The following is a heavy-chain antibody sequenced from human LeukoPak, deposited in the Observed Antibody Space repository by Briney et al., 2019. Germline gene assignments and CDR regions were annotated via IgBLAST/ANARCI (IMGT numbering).Heavy chain of an antibody. Sequence: PSETLSLTCAVYGGSFSGYYWSWIRQPPGKGLEWIGEINHSGSTNYNSSLKSRVTISVDMSKNQFSLKLSSVTAADTAVYYCARGGYYDYVWGSYRFAYWGQGTLVTVSS. CDR3: ARGGYYDYVWGSYRFAY. CDR1: GGSFSGYY. D-gene: IGHD3-16*02. CDR2: INHSGST. V-gene: IGHV4-34*01. J-gene: IGHJ4*02.